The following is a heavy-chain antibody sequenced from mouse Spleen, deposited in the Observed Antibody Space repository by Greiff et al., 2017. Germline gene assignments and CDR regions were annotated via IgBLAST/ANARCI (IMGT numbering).Heavy chain of an antibody. CDR3: VRDDGYDNAMDY. J-gene: IGHJ4*01. CDR1: GFSLTSYD. Sequence: VQLQQSGPGLVAPSQSLSITCTVSGFSLTSYDISWIRQPPGKGLEWLGVIWTGGGTNYNSAFMSRLSISKDNSKSQVFLKMNSLQTDDTAIYYCVRDDGYDNAMDYWGQGTSVTVSS. V-gene: IGHV2-9-2*01. D-gene: IGHD2-2*01. CDR2: IWTGGGT.